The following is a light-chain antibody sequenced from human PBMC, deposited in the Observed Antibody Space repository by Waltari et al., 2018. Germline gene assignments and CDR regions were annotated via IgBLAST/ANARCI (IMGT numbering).Light chain of an antibody. CDR3: SSYTSSSTVV. J-gene: IGLJ2*01. V-gene: IGLV2-14*03. CDR1: SSDVGGYHH. CDR2: DVS. Sequence: QSALTQPASVSGSPGQSITISRTGTSSDVGGYHHVPWYQQHPGKAPKLMIYDVSNRPSGVSNRFSGSKSGNTASLTISGLQAEDEADYYCSSYTSSSTVVFGGGTKLTVL.